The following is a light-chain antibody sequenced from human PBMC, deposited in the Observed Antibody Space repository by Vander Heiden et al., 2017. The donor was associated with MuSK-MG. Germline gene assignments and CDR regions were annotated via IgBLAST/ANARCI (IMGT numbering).Light chain of an antibody. V-gene: IGLV3-21*02. Sequence: SYVLTQPPSVSVAPGQTARITCGGNDIGSTSVHWYQQKPGQAPVLVVYEDSDRPSGIPERFSGSNSGNTATLTLSRVEAGDEADYYCQVWDRTSDHVVSGGGTKLTVL. CDR3: QVWDRTSDHVV. CDR1: DIGSTS. CDR2: EDS. J-gene: IGLJ2*01.